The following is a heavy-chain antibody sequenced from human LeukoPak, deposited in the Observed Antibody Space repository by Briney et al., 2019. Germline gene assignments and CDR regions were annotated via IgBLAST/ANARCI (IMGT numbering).Heavy chain of an antibody. D-gene: IGHD3-10*01. J-gene: IGHJ3*02. V-gene: IGHV3-48*01. CDR2: ISSSSTTI. Sequence: GGSLRLSCAASGFTFRRYSMNWVRQAPGKGLEWVSYISSSSTTIYYADSEKGRFTISRDNAKDSLYLQMNSLRAEDTAVYYCAGGSGSFDAFDIWRQGTMVTVSS. CDR3: AGGSGSFDAFDI. CDR1: GFTFRRYS.